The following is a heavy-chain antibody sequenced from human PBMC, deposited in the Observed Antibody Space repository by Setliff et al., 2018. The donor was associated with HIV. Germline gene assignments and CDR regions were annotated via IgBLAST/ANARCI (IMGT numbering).Heavy chain of an antibody. V-gene: IGHV3-21*04. CDR3: AREGTRGLYYYDSSGYRDFDY. J-gene: IGHJ4*02. CDR1: GFIFSKSC. CDR2: ISSSSSYL. Sequence: PGGSLRLSCAASGFIFSKSCMNWVRQAPGKGLEWVSSISSSSSYLYYADSVKGRFTISRDNAKNSLYLQMNSLRAEDTAVYYCAREGTRGLYYYDSSGYRDFDYWGQGTLVTVSS. D-gene: IGHD3-22*01.